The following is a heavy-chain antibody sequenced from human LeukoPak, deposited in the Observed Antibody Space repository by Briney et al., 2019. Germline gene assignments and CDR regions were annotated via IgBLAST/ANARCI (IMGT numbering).Heavy chain of an antibody. V-gene: IGHV4-39*07. CDR2: IYYSGST. J-gene: IGHJ4*02. Sequence: SETLSLTCTVSGGSISSSSYYWGWIRQPPGKGLEWIGSIYYSGSTNYNPSLKSRVTISVDTSKNQFSLKLSSVTAADTAVYYCARVGNDYGDYVALYYWGQGTLVTVSS. D-gene: IGHD4-17*01. CDR3: ARVGNDYGDYVALYY. CDR1: GGSISSSSYY.